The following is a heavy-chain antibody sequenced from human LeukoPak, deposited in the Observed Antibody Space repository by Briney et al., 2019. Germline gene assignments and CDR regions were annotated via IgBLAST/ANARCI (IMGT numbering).Heavy chain of an antibody. CDR1: GYTLTSYG. V-gene: IGHV1-18*04. Sequence: GASVKVSCKASGYTLTSYGISWVRQAPGQGLEWMGWISAYNGNTNYAQKLQGRVTMTTDTSTSTAYMELRSLRSDDTAVYYCARSPPGYSSGWYYDYWGQGTLVTVSS. CDR3: ARSPPGYSSGWYYDY. J-gene: IGHJ4*02. CDR2: ISAYNGNT. D-gene: IGHD6-19*01.